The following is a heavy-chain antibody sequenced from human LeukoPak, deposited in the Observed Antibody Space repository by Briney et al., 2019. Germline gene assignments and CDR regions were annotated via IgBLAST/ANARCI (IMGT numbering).Heavy chain of an antibody. D-gene: IGHD4/OR15-4a*01. CDR3: AREVRVLYYFDY. CDR1: GYTFTSYY. Sequence: ASVKVSCKASGYTFTSYYMHWVRQAPGQGLEWMGWINPNSGGTNYAQKFQGRVTMTRDTSISTAYMELSRLRSDDTAVYYCAREVRVLYYFDYWGQGTLVTVSS. V-gene: IGHV1-2*02. J-gene: IGHJ4*02. CDR2: INPNSGGT.